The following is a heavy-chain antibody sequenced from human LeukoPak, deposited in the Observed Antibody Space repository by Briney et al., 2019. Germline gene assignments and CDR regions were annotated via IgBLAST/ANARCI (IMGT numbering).Heavy chain of an antibody. CDR3: ARDPFGSSWYQGWFDP. Sequence: PSETLSLTCTVSGGSISSYYWSWIRQPAGEGLEWIGRIYTSGSTNYNPSLKSRVTMSVDTSKNQFSLKLSSVTAADTAVYYCARDPFGSSWYQGWFDPWGQGTLVTVSS. CDR1: GGSISSYY. J-gene: IGHJ5*02. D-gene: IGHD6-13*01. CDR2: IYTSGST. V-gene: IGHV4-4*07.